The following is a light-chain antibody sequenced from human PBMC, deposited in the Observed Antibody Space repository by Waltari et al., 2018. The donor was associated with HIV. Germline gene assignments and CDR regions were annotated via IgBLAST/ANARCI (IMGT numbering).Light chain of an antibody. J-gene: IGKJ4*01. V-gene: IGKV4-1*01. Sequence: EIVLTQSPESLTVSRVDGATITWTTSPSVFSASSNASSLVWYQQKSGPHPKLLISWASTRAAGIPGRFRGGGSGTNFILTITDLQAEDAALYYCQQSLGLPLTFGGGTRVQIK. CDR2: WAS. CDR1: PSVFSASSNASS. CDR3: QQSLGLPLT.